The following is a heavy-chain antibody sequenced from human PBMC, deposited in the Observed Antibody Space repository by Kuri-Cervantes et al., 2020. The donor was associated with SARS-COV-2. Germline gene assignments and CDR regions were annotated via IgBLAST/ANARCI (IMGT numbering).Heavy chain of an antibody. J-gene: IGHJ6*02. V-gene: IGHV3-15*07. D-gene: IGHD2-2*01. CDR2: IKSKTDGGTT. Sequence: GESLKISCAASGFTFSNAWMNWVRQAPGKGLEWVGRIKSKTDGGTTDYAAPVKGRFTISRDNSKNTLYLQMNSLRAEDTAVYYCAKDRAPPREECSSTSCYSYGMDVWGQGTTVTVSS. CDR1: GFTFSNAW. CDR3: AKDRAPPREECSSTSCYSYGMDV.